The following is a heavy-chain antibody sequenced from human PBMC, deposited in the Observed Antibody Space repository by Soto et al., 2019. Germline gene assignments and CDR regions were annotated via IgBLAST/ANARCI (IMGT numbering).Heavy chain of an antibody. V-gene: IGHV4-31*03. CDR2: IYYSGST. J-gene: IGHJ4*02. Sequence: PSETLSLTCTVSGGSISSGGYYWSWIRRHPGKGLEWIGYIYYSGSTYYNPSLKSRVTISVDTSKNQFSLKLSSVTAADTAVYYCARYGSGSYYSLDYWGQGTLVTVSS. D-gene: IGHD3-10*01. CDR1: GGSISSGGYY. CDR3: ARYGSGSYYSLDY.